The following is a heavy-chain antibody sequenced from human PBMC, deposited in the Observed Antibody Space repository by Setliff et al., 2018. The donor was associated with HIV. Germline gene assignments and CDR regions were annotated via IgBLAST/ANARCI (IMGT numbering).Heavy chain of an antibody. V-gene: IGHV1-2*06. CDR1: GYTFTGYF. J-gene: IGHJ4*02. CDR2: INPNTDDT. CDR3: ARLWYTTMGGLDY. Sequence: ASVKVSCKASGYTFTGYFVHWVRQAPGQGLEWMGRINPNTDDTKYAEKFQGRVTMTRETSISTAYMELSRLRSDDTAVYYCARLWYTTMGGLDYWGQGSLVTVSS. D-gene: IGHD5-18*01.